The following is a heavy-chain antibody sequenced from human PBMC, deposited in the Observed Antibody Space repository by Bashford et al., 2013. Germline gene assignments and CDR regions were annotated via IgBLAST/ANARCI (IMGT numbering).Heavy chain of an antibody. J-gene: IGHJ4*02. CDR1: GVSMSSSY. Sequence: SETLSLTCTVSGVSMSSSYWSWIRQPAGKGLEWIGRIYISGSTDYTPSLKSRVSMSIDTSKNQFSLRLSSVTAADTAVYYCARADSTTGNDYWGQGTLVTVSS. CDR2: IYISGST. V-gene: IGHV4-4*07. CDR3: ARADSTTGNDY. D-gene: IGHD1-1*01.